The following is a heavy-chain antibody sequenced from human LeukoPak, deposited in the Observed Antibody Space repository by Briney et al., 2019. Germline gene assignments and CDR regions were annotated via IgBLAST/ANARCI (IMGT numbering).Heavy chain of an antibody. V-gene: IGHV4-59*01. D-gene: IGHD6-13*01. J-gene: IGHJ5*02. CDR1: GGSISSYY. CDR2: IYYSGST. CDR3: ARAPPYSSSWPPGNWFDP. Sequence: SEALSLTCTVSGGSISSYYWSWIRQPPGKGLEWIGYIYYSGSTNYNPSLKSRVTISVDTSKNQFSLKLSSVTAADTAVYYCARAPPYSSSWPPGNWFDPWGQGTLVTVSS.